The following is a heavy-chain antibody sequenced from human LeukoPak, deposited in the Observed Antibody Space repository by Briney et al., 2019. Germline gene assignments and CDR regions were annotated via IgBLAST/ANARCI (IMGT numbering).Heavy chain of an antibody. J-gene: IGHJ4*02. CDR1: GFTFISNS. D-gene: IGHD4/OR15-4a*01. V-gene: IGHV3-53*01. CDR2: IYSDNT. Sequence: GGSLRLSCTVSGFTFISNSMSWVRQAPGKGLEWVSFIYSDNTHYSDSVKGRFTISRDNSRNTLYLQMNSLRAEDTAVYYCARRAGAYSHPYDYWGQGTLVTVSS. CDR3: ARRAGAYSHPYDY.